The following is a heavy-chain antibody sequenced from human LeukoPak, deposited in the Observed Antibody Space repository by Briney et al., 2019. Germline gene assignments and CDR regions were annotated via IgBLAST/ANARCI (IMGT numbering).Heavy chain of an antibody. J-gene: IGHJ5*02. CDR1: GGSISSGDYY. Sequence: SQTLSLTCTVSGGSISSGDYYWSWIRQPPGKGLEWIGYIYYSGSTYYNPSLKSRVTISVDTSKNQFSLKLSSVTAADTAVYYCARGYYDSSGYPEDWFDPWGQGTLVTVSS. V-gene: IGHV4-30-4*01. CDR3: ARGYYDSSGYPEDWFDP. D-gene: IGHD3-22*01. CDR2: IYYSGST.